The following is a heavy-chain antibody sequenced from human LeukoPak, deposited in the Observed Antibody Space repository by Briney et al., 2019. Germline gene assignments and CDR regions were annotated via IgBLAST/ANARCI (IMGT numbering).Heavy chain of an antibody. Sequence: ASVKVSCKVSGYTLTELSMHWVRQAPGKGLEWMGGFDPEDGETIYAQKFQGRVTITADESTNTAYMELSSLRSEDTAIYYCARDGGYYYDSSAYYDKLDYWGQGTLVTVSS. CDR2: FDPEDGET. D-gene: IGHD3-22*01. J-gene: IGHJ4*02. CDR1: GYTLTELS. V-gene: IGHV1-24*01. CDR3: ARDGGYYYDSSAYYDKLDY.